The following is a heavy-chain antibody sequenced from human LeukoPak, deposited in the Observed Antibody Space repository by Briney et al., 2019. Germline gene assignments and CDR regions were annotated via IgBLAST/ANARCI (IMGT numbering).Heavy chain of an antibody. D-gene: IGHD3-22*01. V-gene: IGHV3-9*01. Sequence: GGSLRLSCAASGFTFSSYAMHWVRQAPGKGLEWVSGISWNSGSIGYADSVKGRFTISRDNAKNSLYLQMNSLRAEDTALYYCAKDTYHDSSGYYSNWGQGTLVTVSS. J-gene: IGHJ4*02. CDR3: AKDTYHDSSGYYSN. CDR2: ISWNSGSI. CDR1: GFTFSSYA.